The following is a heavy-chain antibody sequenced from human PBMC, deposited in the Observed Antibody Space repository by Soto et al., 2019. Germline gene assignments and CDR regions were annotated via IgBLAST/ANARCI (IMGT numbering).Heavy chain of an antibody. J-gene: IGHJ4*02. V-gene: IGHV3-23*01. Sequence: GGSLRLSCAASGFTFSSYAMSWVRQAPGKGLEWVSAISGSGGSTYYADSVKGRFTISRDNSKNTLYLQMNSLRAEDTAVYYCAKDLVVHYDILTGYYNGYWGQGTLVTVSS. D-gene: IGHD3-9*01. CDR3: AKDLVVHYDILTGYYNGY. CDR2: ISGSGGST. CDR1: GFTFSSYA.